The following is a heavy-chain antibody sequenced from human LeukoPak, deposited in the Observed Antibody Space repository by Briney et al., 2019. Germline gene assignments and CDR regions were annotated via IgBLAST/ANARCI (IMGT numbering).Heavy chain of an antibody. CDR1: GGTFSSYA. V-gene: IGHV1-69*01. J-gene: IGHJ4*02. Sequence: SVKVSCKASGGTFSSYAISWVRQAPGQGLEWMGGIIPIFGTANYAQKFQGRVMITADESTSTAYMELSSLRSEDTAVYYCARGTLVGATLGGNDYWGQGTLVTVSS. CDR3: ARGTLVGATLGGNDY. CDR2: IIPIFGTA. D-gene: IGHD1-26*01.